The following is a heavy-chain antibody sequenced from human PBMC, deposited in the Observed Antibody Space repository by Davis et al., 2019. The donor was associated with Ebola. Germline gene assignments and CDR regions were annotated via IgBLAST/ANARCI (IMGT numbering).Heavy chain of an antibody. CDR1: GGTFSSYA. J-gene: IGHJ4*02. CDR2: INPSGGST. Sequence: ASVKVSCKASGGTFSSYAISWVRQAPGQGLEWMGIINPSGGSTSYAQKFQGRVTMTRDTSTSTVYMELSSLRSEDTAVYYCARGRYSYWGQGTLVTVSS. D-gene: IGHD1-1*01. CDR3: ARGRYSY. V-gene: IGHV1-46*01.